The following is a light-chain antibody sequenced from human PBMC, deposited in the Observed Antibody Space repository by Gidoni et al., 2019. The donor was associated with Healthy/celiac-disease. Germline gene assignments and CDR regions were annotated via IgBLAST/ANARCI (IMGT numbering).Light chain of an antibody. J-gene: IGLJ2*01. CDR2: EVS. V-gene: IGLV2-23*02. CDR1: SSDVGSYNL. CDR3: CSYAGSSTSVV. Sequence: QSALTQPASVSGSPGQSITISCTGTSSDVGSYNLVSWYQQHPGKAPKLMIYEVSKRPSGGSNRFSGSKSGNTASLTLSGLQAEDEADYYCCSYAGSSTSVVFGGGTKLTVL.